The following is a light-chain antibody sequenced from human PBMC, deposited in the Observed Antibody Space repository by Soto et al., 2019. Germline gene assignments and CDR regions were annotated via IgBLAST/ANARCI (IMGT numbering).Light chain of an antibody. V-gene: IGKV3-11*01. CDR3: HQRSNWPYT. J-gene: IGKJ2*01. CDR2: DAS. Sequence: EIVLTQSTATLSLSPGERATLSCRASQSVSSYLAWYQQKPGQAPRLLIYDASNRATGIPARFSGSGSGTDFTLTISSLEPEDVAVYYCHQRSNWPYTFGQGTKLEIK. CDR1: QSVSSY.